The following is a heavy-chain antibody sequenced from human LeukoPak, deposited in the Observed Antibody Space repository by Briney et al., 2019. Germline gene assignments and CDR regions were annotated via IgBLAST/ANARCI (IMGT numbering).Heavy chain of an antibody. CDR2: ISGSGGST. CDR1: GFTFSSYA. V-gene: IGHV3-23*01. CDR3: ARDVTYCSGGSCLLGDFDY. D-gene: IGHD2-15*01. J-gene: IGHJ4*02. Sequence: GGSLRLSCAASGFTFSSYAMSWVRQAPGKGLEWVSAISGSGGSTYYADSVKGRFTISRDNSKNTLYLQMNSLRAEDTAVYYCARDVTYCSGGSCLLGDFDYWGQGTLVTVSS.